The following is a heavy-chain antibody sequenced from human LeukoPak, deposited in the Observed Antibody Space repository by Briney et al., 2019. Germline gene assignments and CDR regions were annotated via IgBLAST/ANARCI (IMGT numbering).Heavy chain of an antibody. D-gene: IGHD4-17*01. CDR1: GGSISSSSYY. V-gene: IGHV4-39*01. CDR3: ARHYGDTYPSLVYYFDY. CDR2: IYYSGST. Sequence: SETLSLTCTVPGGSISSSSYYWGWIRQPPGKGLEWIGSIYYSGSTYYNPSLKSRVTISVDTSKNQFSLKLSSVTAADTAVYYCARHYGDTYPSLVYYFDYWGQGTLVTVSS. J-gene: IGHJ4*02.